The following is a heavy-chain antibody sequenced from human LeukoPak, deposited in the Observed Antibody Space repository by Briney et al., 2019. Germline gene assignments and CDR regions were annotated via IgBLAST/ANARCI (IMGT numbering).Heavy chain of an antibody. CDR2: INHSGST. D-gene: IGHD3-9*01. CDR3: ASRHYDILTGPSVI. CDR1: GGSFSGYY. Sequence: SETLSLTCAVYGGSFSGYYWSWIRQPPGKGLEWIGEINHSGSTNYNPSLKSRVTISVDTSKNQFSLKLSSVTAADTAVYYCASRHYDILTGPSVIWGQGTMVTVSS. J-gene: IGHJ3*02. V-gene: IGHV4-34*01.